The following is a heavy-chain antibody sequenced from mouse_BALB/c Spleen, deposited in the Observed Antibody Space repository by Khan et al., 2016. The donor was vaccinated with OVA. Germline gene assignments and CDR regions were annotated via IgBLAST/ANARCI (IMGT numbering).Heavy chain of an antibody. CDR2: IDPFSGGT. Sequence: VQLKESGPELMKPGTSVKISCKASGYSFTTYYIHWVIQTHGKSLEWIGYIDPFSGGTTYNQKFKGKATLTVDKSSSTAYIPLSNLTSEDSAVYYCTRHGYVAWFTYWGQGTLVTVSA. J-gene: IGHJ3*01. CDR3: TRHGYVAWFTY. D-gene: IGHD2-2*01. V-gene: IGHV1S135*01. CDR1: GYSFTTYY.